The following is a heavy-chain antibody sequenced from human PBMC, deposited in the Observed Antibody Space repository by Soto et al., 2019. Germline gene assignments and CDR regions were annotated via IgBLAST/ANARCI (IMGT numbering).Heavy chain of an antibody. CDR1: GYAFSQFY. CDR3: ARESGGTTATLDYYYFYMDV. Sequence: QVQLVQSGAEVNKPGASVKVSCKASGYAFSQFYIHWMRQAPGQGLEWMGWINPNSGRTKFAQNFQGWVTMTRDTSIKTVYMELSGLRSDATAVYYCARESGGTTATLDYYYFYMDVWGKGTTVTVSS. J-gene: IGHJ6*03. V-gene: IGHV1-2*04. CDR2: INPNSGRT. D-gene: IGHD4-17*01.